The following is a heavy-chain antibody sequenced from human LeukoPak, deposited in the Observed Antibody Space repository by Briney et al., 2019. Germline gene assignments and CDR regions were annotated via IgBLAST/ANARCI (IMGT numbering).Heavy chain of an antibody. CDR1: GFTFSSYA. CDR3: AKTIPGTYVRHFDY. D-gene: IGHD1-26*01. Sequence: GGSLRLSCAASGFTFSSYAMNWVRQAPGKGLEWVSVITGSGDNTYYAGSVKGRFTISRDNSEDTLYLQMNSLRAEDTAVYYCAKTIPGTYVRHFDYWGQGTLVTVSS. J-gene: IGHJ4*02. CDR2: ITGSGDNT. V-gene: IGHV3-23*01.